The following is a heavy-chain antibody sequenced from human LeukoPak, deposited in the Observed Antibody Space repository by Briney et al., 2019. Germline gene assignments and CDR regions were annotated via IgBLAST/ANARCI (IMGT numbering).Heavy chain of an antibody. Sequence: PGGSLRLSCVASGVTISGYWMHWVRQAPGKGLAWVSRVDSDGTTTRYADSVKGRFTISRDNAKNTVYRQMNSLRAEDTAVYYCARIITAAAADCWGQGTLVAVSS. D-gene: IGHD6-25*01. V-gene: IGHV3-74*01. J-gene: IGHJ4*02. CDR1: GVTISGYW. CDR2: VDSDGTTT. CDR3: ARIITAAAADC.